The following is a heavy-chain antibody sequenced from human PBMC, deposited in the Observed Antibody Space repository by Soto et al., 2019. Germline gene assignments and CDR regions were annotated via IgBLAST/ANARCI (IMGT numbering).Heavy chain of an antibody. CDR2: ISPYSGNT. V-gene: IGHV1-18*01. Sequence: QVQLVQSGDEVMKPGSSVKVSCKASGYIFVNYGIAWVRQAPGQGLEWMGWISPYSGNTHYASKVQGRLTMTTDTSTRPAYMDLWSLQSADTYVYYCAMVNNYVTPTPQDVLGQGTTVTVSS. J-gene: IGHJ6*02. CDR3: AMVNNYVTPTPQDV. D-gene: IGHD3-16*01. CDR1: GYIFVNYG.